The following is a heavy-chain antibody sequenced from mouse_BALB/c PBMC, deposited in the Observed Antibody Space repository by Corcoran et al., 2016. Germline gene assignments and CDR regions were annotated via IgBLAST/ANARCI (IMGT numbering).Heavy chain of an antibody. Sequence: QVTLKDSGPGILQPSQTLSLTCSFSGFSLSTSGMGVSWIRQPSGKGLEWLAHIYWDDDKRYNPSLKSRLTISKDTSSNQVFLKITSVDTADTATYYCARSWDVYYFDYWGQGTTLTVSS. CDR1: GFSLSTSGMG. D-gene: IGHD4-1*01. CDR3: ARSWDVYYFDY. V-gene: IGHV8-12*01. J-gene: IGHJ2*01. CDR2: IYWDDDK.